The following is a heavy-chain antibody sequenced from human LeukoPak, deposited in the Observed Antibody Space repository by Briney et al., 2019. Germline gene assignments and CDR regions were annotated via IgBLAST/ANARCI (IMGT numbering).Heavy chain of an antibody. V-gene: IGHV3-48*03. CDR1: GFTFSSYE. CDR2: ISSSGSTI. D-gene: IGHD3-9*01. J-gene: IGHJ4*02. CDR3: AKVPISIPRSYFFDY. Sequence: GGSLRLSCAASGFTFSSYEMNWVRQAPGKGLEWVSYISSSGSTIYYADSVKGRFTISRDNSKNTLFLQMNTLRPEDMAVYFCAKVPISIPRSYFFDYWGQGTLVTVSS.